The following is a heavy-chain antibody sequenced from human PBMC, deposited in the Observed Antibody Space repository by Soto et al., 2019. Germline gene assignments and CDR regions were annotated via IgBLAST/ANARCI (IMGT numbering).Heavy chain of an antibody. J-gene: IGHJ6*02. D-gene: IGHD3-16*01. V-gene: IGHV4-30-4*01. CDR3: ARDGGQTREPYYYYGMDV. Sequence: PSETLSLTCTVSGGSISSGDYYWSWIRQPPGKGLEWIGYIYYSGSTYYTPSLKSRVTISVDTSKNQFSLKLSSVTAADTAVYYCARDGGQTREPYYYYGMDVWGQGTTVTVSS. CDR2: IYYSGST. CDR1: GGSISSGDYY.